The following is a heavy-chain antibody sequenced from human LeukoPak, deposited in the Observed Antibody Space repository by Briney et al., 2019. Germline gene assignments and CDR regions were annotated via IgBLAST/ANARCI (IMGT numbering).Heavy chain of an antibody. CDR1: AGSISSYY. CDR3: ASLRDNALSSFDY. D-gene: IGHD1-14*01. Sequence: SQTLSLTCNVSAGSISSYYWSWIRHPPGKGLEWIGYIYYSGNTNYNPSLKSRVTISADTSKNQFSLKLMSVPAAHTAMYYCASLRDNALSSFDYWGQGTLVTVSS. J-gene: IGHJ4*02. CDR2: IYYSGNT. V-gene: IGHV4-59*08.